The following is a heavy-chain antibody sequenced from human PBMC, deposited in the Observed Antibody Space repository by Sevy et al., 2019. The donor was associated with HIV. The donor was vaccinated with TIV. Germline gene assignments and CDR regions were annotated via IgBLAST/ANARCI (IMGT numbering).Heavy chain of an antibody. CDR1: GFTFNRYW. V-gene: IGHV3-7*03. D-gene: IGHD1-26*01. J-gene: IGHJ6*02. CDR2: IKLDGSEK. Sequence: GGCLRLSCAASGFTFNRYWMSWVRQAPGKGLQWVANIKLDGSEKYYLDSVRGRFTISRDNAKNSLYLQMNSLRAEETAVYYCARDCNSATCLWGLDVWGLGTTVTVSS. CDR3: ARDCNSATCLWGLDV.